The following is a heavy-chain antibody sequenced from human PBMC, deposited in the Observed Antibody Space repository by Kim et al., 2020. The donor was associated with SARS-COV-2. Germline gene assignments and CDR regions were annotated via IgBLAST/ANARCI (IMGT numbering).Heavy chain of an antibody. CDR1: GFTFSSYG. CDR3: ARGKYSSSSDAFDI. CDR2: IWYDGSNK. D-gene: IGHD6-6*01. V-gene: IGHV3-33*01. J-gene: IGHJ3*02. Sequence: WGSLRLSFAASGFTFSSYGMHWVRQAPGKGLEWVAVIWYDGSNKYYADSVKGRFTISRDNSKNTLYLQMNSLRAEDTAVYYCARGKYSSSSDAFDIWGQGTMVTDSS.